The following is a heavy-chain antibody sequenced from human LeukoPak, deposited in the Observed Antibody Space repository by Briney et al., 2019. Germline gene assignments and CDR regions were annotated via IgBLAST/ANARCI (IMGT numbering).Heavy chain of an antibody. CDR3: ARDVTEGNGAISMIRGVRSHRRTYFDY. CDR1: GGSISSSSND. J-gene: IGHJ4*02. CDR2: VHYSESP. D-gene: IGHD3-10*01. Sequence: SETLSLTCTVSGGSISSSSNDWAWLRQPPGKGLEWIGSVHYSESPYYNPSLKSRVTISGDTSKNQFSLKLSSVTAADTAMYYCARDVTEGNGAISMIRGVRSHRRTYFDYWGQGTLVTVSS. V-gene: IGHV4-39*07.